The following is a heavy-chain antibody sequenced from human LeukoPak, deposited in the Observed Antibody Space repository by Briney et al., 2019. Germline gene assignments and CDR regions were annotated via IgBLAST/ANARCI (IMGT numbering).Heavy chain of an antibody. CDR2: INSDGRTK. V-gene: IGHV3-74*03. J-gene: IGHJ4*02. D-gene: IGHD5-12*01. CDR3: VSQVGYGIDY. Sequence: SGGSLRLSCAASGFNLSSYWMQWVPQPPGKGLVWVSCINSDGRTKTHADPEKGRLPISRDNAMNTVYLQVNCLSAEDSAVYYCVSQVGYGIDYWGQGTLVTVSS. CDR1: GFNLSSYW.